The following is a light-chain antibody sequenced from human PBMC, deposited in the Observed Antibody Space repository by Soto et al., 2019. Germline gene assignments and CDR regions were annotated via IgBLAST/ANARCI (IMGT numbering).Light chain of an antibody. Sequence: EIVMTQSPATLSVSPGERATLFCRASQSVSSNLAWYQQKAGQPPRLLIYGTSTRATGVPARFIGSGSGTDFTLTISSLQSEEFAVYYCQQYNNWPPLTFGGGTKVEIK. V-gene: IGKV3-15*01. CDR3: QQYNNWPPLT. CDR1: QSVSSN. J-gene: IGKJ4*01. CDR2: GTS.